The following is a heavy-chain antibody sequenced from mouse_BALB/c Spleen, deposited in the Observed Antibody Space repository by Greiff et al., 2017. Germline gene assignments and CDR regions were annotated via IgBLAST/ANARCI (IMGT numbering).Heavy chain of an antibody. J-gene: IGHJ3*01. CDR3: VSQTWFAY. CDR1: GYTFNTYA. Sequence: EVLLVESGGGLVQPKGSLKLSCAASGYTFNTYAMNWVRQGPGKGLEWVARISSKSNNYATHYADSVKDRFTISRADSQSMLYLQMNNLKSEDTAMYYWVSQTWFAYWGQGTLVTVSA. CDR2: ISSKSNNYAT. V-gene: IGHV10-1*02.